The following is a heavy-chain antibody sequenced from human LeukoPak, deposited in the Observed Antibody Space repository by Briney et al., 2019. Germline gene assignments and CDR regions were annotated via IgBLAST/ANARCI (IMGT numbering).Heavy chain of an antibody. CDR3: ARVEVGDYVWGSYRL. Sequence: ASVKVSCKASGYTFTGYYMHWVRQAPGQGLEWMGWINPNSGGTNYAQKFQGRVTMTRDTSISTAYMELGRLRSDDTAVYYCARVEVGDYVWGSYRLWGQGTLVTVSS. D-gene: IGHD3-16*02. J-gene: IGHJ4*02. CDR1: GYTFTGYY. V-gene: IGHV1-2*02. CDR2: INPNSGGT.